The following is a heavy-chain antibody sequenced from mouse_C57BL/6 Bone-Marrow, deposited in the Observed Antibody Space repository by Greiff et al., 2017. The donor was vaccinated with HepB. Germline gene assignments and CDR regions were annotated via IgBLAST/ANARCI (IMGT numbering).Heavy chain of an antibody. J-gene: IGHJ4*01. Sequence: EVKLVESGGGLVKPGGSLKLSCAASGFTFSSYAMSWVRQTPEKRLEWVATISDGGSYTYYPDNVKGRFTISRDIAKNNLYLQMSHLKSEDTAMYYCARVFDGYYVGAMDYWGQGTSVTVSS. CDR3: ARVFDGYYVGAMDY. D-gene: IGHD2-3*01. CDR1: GFTFSSYA. CDR2: ISDGGSYT. V-gene: IGHV5-4*03.